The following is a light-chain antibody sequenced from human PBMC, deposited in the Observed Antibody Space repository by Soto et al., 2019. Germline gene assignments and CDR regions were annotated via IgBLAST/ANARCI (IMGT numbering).Light chain of an antibody. Sequence: DIQMTQSPSTLSASVGDGVTITCRASQNISVWLAWYQQRPGKAPKFLIYDASRLETGVPSRFSGSGSGTEFTLTSRSLQPDDFAPYYCQQYDSSSPTFGQGTKLEIK. CDR2: DAS. V-gene: IGKV1-5*01. CDR1: QNISVW. CDR3: QQYDSSSPT. J-gene: IGKJ2*01.